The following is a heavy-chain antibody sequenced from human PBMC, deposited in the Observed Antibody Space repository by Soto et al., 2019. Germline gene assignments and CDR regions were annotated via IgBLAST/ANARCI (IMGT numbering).Heavy chain of an antibody. Sequence: TSETLSLTCTVSGGSISSYYWSWIRQPPGKGLEWIGYIYYSGSTNYNPSLKSRVTISVDTSKNQFSLKLSSVTAADTAVYYCARGPQITFTYYYDSSGYYTGFDYWGQGTLVTVSS. V-gene: IGHV4-59*01. CDR1: GGSISSYY. CDR3: ARGPQITFTYYYDSSGYYTGFDY. CDR2: IYYSGST. D-gene: IGHD3-22*01. J-gene: IGHJ4*02.